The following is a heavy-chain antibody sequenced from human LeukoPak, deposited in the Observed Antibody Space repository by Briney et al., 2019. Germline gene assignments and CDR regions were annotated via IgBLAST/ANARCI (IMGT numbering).Heavy chain of an antibody. D-gene: IGHD2-2*01. J-gene: IGHJ4*02. CDR2: ISGSGGST. CDR1: GFTFSSYA. Sequence: TGGSLRLSCAASGFTFSSYAMSWVRQAPGKGLEWVSAISGSGGSTYYADSVKGRFTISRDNSKNTLYLQMNSLRAEDTAVYYCAKVSCSSTSCLPGDYWGQGTLVTVSS. CDR3: AKVSCSSTSCLPGDY. V-gene: IGHV3-23*01.